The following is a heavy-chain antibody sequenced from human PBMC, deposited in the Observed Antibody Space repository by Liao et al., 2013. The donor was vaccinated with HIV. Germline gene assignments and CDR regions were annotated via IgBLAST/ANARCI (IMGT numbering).Heavy chain of an antibody. CDR3: ARGTDFDY. V-gene: IGHV4-59*10. J-gene: IGHJ4*02. CDR2: IHPTGNT. Sequence: QVQLQQWGAGLLKPSETLSLTCTVSGGSISNYYWSWLRQSAGKGLQWIGRIHPTGNTNYNPSLRSRVIISVDSSTNRFTLQMISVTAADTAVYYCARGTDFDYWGPGTQVTVSS. CDR1: GGSISNYY. D-gene: IGHD1-14*01.